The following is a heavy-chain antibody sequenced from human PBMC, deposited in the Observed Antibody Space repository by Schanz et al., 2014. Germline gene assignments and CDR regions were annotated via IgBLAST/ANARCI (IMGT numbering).Heavy chain of an antibody. V-gene: IGHV1-46*03. CDR2: INPSGGST. CDR1: GYPFTSDD. J-gene: IGHJ4*02. D-gene: IGHD6-13*01. CDR3: ARDGLDAAAWGNY. Sequence: QVQLVQSGAEVKKPGASVKVSCKASGYPFTSDDITWERQAPGQGLEWMGMINPSGGSTTYAQKFQGRVTMTRDTSTSTVYMEMSSLRSEETAVYYYARDGLDAAAWGNYWGQGTLVTVSS.